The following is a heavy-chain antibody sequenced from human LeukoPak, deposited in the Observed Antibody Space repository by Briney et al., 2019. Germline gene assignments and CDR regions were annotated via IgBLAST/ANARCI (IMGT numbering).Heavy chain of an antibody. Sequence: GGSLRLSCAASGFTFSSYSMNWVRQAPGKGLEWVSSISSSSSYIYYADSVKGRFTISRDNAKNSLYLQMNSLRAEDTAVYYCARGGGYSYSLEYYYYYYMDVWGKGTTVTVSS. V-gene: IGHV3-21*01. J-gene: IGHJ6*03. CDR2: ISSSSSYI. CDR1: GFTFSSYS. D-gene: IGHD5-18*01. CDR3: ARGGGYSYSLEYYYYYYMDV.